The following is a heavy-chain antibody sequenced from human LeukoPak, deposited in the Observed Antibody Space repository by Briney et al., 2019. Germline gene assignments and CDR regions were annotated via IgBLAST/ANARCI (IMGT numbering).Heavy chain of an antibody. CDR1: GFTFSSYA. D-gene: IGHD6-19*01. CDR3: AKVPLSAGGWYEY. Sequence: PGGSLRLSCAASGFTFSSYAMSWVRQAPGKGLEWVSAISGSGGSTYYADSVKGRFTISRDNSKNTLYLQMNSLRAEDTAFYYCAKVPLSAGGWYEYGGQGTLVTVSS. J-gene: IGHJ4*02. V-gene: IGHV3-23*01. CDR2: ISGSGGST.